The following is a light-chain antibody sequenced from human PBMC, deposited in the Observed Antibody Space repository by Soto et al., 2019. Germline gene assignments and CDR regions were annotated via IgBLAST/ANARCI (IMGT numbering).Light chain of an antibody. CDR1: QTIVTW. V-gene: IGKV1-5*03. Sequence: VQMTQSPSTLSASIGDTVTITCRASQTIVTWLAWYQQKPGRPPKLLIYMASILESGVPSRFSGRGSGTEFTLTISGLQPDDLGTYYCQQYNSYPKTFGEGTKLDI. J-gene: IGKJ2*01. CDR3: QQYNSYPKT. CDR2: MAS.